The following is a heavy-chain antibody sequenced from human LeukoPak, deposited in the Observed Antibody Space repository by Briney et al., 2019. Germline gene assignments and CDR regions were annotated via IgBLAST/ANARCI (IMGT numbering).Heavy chain of an antibody. V-gene: IGHV4-61*02. Sequence: SQTLSLTCDVSGGSISSVTHYWTWVRQPVGKGLEWLGRVFTSGSPTYNSSLKSRLTISLDKSKNQFSLKLSSVTAADTAVYYCARRWNYKDAFDIWGQGTMVTVSS. CDR3: ARRWNYKDAFDI. CDR1: GGSISSVTHY. J-gene: IGHJ3*02. CDR2: VFTSGSP. D-gene: IGHD1-7*01.